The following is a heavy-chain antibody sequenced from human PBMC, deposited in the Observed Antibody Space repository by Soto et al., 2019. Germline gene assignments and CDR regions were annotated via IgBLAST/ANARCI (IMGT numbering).Heavy chain of an antibody. V-gene: IGHV3-30*18. J-gene: IGHJ4*02. CDR2: MSYDGNNQ. Sequence: QVQLVESGGGVVQPGRSLRLSCAASGFTFSSYAMHWVRQAPGKGLEWVAIMSYDGNNQYYADSVKGRFTISRDNFKNTLHLQMNSLRAEDTAVYYCAKALGELSPESFGYWGQGILVTVSS. CDR1: GFTFSSYA. D-gene: IGHD3-16*02. CDR3: AKALGELSPESFGY.